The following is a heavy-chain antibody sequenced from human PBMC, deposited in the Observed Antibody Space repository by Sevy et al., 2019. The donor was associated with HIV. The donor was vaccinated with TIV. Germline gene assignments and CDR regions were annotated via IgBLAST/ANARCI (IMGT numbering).Heavy chain of an antibody. J-gene: IGHJ3*02. V-gene: IGHV3-21*01. CDR2: ISSSGNYI. CDR1: GFTFNTYT. Sequence: GESLKISCAASGFTFNTYTMNWVRQAPGEGLEWVSSISSSGNYIYYADSVKGRFTISRDNAKNSLFLQMNNLRAEDTAVYYCARPYGSGSWEAFDIWGQRTMVTASS. CDR3: ARPYGSGSWEAFDI. D-gene: IGHD3-10*01.